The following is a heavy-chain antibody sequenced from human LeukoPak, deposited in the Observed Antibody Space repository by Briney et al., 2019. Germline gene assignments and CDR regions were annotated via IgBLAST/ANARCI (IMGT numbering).Heavy chain of an antibody. CDR2: INHSGST. J-gene: IGHJ5*02. CDR3: ARGRPRSGYYVGWFDP. Sequence: SETLSHTCAVYGGSFSGYYWSWIRQPPGKGLEWIGEINHSGSTNYNPSLKSRVTISVDTSKNQFSLKLSSVTAADTAVYYCARGRPRSGYYVGWFDPWGQGTLVTVSS. D-gene: IGHD3-22*01. CDR1: GGSFSGYY. V-gene: IGHV4-34*01.